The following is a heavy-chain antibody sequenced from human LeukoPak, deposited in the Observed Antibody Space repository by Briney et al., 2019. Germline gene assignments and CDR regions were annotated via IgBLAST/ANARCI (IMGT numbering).Heavy chain of an antibody. CDR1: GFTFSSNA. Sequence: GGSLRPSCAASGFTFSSNAMSWFRQAPGRGLEWVSAISGSGGSTYYADSVKGRFTISRDNSKNTLYLQMNSLRAEDTAVYYCAKDSRRSYYYYYYMDVWGKGTTVTVSS. CDR2: ISGSGGST. CDR3: AKDSRRSYYYYYYMDV. D-gene: IGHD1-14*01. V-gene: IGHV3-23*01. J-gene: IGHJ6*03.